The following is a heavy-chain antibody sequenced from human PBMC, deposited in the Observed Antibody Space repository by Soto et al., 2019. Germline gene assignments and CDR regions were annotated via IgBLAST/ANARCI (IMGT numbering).Heavy chain of an antibody. Sequence: PGESLKISCKGSGYSFTIYWIGWVRQMPGKGLEWMGIIYPGDSDTRYSPSFQGQVTISADKSISTAYLQWSSLKASDTAMYYCARHMKTTVTTYGMDVWGQGTTVTVSS. J-gene: IGHJ6*02. CDR2: IYPGDSDT. V-gene: IGHV5-51*01. CDR3: ARHMKTTVTTYGMDV. CDR1: GYSFTIYW. D-gene: IGHD4-17*01.